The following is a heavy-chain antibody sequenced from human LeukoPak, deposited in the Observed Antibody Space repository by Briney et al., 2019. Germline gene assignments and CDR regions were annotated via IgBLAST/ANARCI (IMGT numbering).Heavy chain of an antibody. Sequence: SETLSLTCTVSGGSISSGDYYWSWIRQPPGKGLEWIGYIYHSGSTYYNPSLKSRVTISVDRSKNQFSLKLSSVTAADTAVYYCARGIVADYWGQGTLVTVSS. J-gene: IGHJ4*02. D-gene: IGHD5-12*01. V-gene: IGHV4-30-2*01. CDR3: ARGIVADY. CDR1: GGSISSGDYY. CDR2: IYHSGST.